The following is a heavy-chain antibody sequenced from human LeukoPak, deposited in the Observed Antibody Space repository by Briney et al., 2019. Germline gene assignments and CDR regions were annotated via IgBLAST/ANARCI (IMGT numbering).Heavy chain of an antibody. J-gene: IGHJ5*02. V-gene: IGHV1-2*02. CDR1: GYTFTAYY. CDR2: INPDSGGT. Sequence: ASVKVSCKASGYTFTAYYMHWVRQAPGQGLEWMGWINPDSGGTNYEQKFQDRVTMTRDTSINTAYMELSRLTSDDTAIYFCARDPRTYVGNWFDPWGQGTLVTVSS. CDR3: ARDPRTYVGNWFDP. D-gene: IGHD1-26*01.